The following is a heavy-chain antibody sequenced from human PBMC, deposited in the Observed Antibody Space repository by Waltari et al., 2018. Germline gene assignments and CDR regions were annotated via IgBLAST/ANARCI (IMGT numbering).Heavy chain of an antibody. D-gene: IGHD3-22*01. CDR2: ISSSGSTI. Sequence: EVQLVESGGGLVQPGGSLRLSCAASGFTFSSYEMHWVRRAPGKGLEWVSYISSSGSTIYYADSVKGRFTISRDNAKNSLYLQMNSLRAEDTAVYYCASRTDSSGYYEGGFSYWGQGTLVTVSS. CDR3: ASRTDSSGYYEGGFSY. V-gene: IGHV3-48*03. J-gene: IGHJ4*02. CDR1: GFTFSSYE.